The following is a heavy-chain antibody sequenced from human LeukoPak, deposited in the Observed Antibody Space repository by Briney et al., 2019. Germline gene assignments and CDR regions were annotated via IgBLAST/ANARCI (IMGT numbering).Heavy chain of an antibody. D-gene: IGHD3-22*01. Sequence: GGSLRLSCAASGFTFNNYWMMWVRQAPGKGLEWVGNIKEDGSEKYYLDSVKGRFTISRDNSKNSLYLQMNSLRTEDTALYYCAKARGLIGGAFDIWGQGTMVTVSS. CDR1: GFTFNNYW. CDR3: AKARGLIGGAFDI. CDR2: IKEDGSEK. V-gene: IGHV3-7*03. J-gene: IGHJ3*02.